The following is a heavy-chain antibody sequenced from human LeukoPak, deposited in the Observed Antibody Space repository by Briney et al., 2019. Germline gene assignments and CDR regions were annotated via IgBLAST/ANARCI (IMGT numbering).Heavy chain of an antibody. Sequence: GGSLRLSCAASGFTFSNYSMNWVRQAPGKGLEWVSSISSSSYIYYVDSVKGRFTISRDNAKNSLYLQMNGLRVEDTAVYYCARSGDNYYYHYMDVWGKGTTVTVSS. J-gene: IGHJ6*03. V-gene: IGHV3-21*01. CDR1: GFTFSNYS. D-gene: IGHD1-26*01. CDR2: ISSSSYI. CDR3: ARSGDNYYYHYMDV.